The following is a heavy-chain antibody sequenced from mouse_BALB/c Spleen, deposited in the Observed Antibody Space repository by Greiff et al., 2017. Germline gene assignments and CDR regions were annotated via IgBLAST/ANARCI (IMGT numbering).Heavy chain of an antibody. V-gene: IGHV2-9*02. D-gene: IGHD1-1*01. CDR2: IWAGGST. J-gene: IGHJ3*01. CDR1: GFSLTSYG. CDR3: ARDPASYYYGSWFAY. Sequence: QVQLKESGPGLVAPSQSLSITCTVSGFSLTSYGVHWVRQPPGKGLEWLGVIWAGGSTNYNSALMSRLSISKDNSKSQVFLKMNSLQTDDTAMYYCARDPASYYYGSWFAYWGQGTLVTVSA.